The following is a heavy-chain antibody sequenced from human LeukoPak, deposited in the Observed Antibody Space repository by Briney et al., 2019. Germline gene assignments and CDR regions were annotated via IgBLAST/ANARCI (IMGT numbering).Heavy chain of an antibody. D-gene: IGHD3-10*01. CDR3: ARTPLRGATFFTSYPNWFDT. V-gene: IGHV4-61*02. CDR1: GGSISSGSYY. CDR2: VYSSGST. J-gene: IGHJ5*02. Sequence: PSETLSLTCTVSGGSISSGSYYWSWIRQPAGKGLEWIGRVYSSGSTDYNPSLKSRLSISVDTSKIQFSLRLSSVTVADTAVYYCARTPLRGATFFTSYPNWFDTWGQGTLVTVSS.